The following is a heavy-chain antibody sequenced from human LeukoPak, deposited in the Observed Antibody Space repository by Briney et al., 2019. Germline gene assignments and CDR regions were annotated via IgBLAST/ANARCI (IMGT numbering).Heavy chain of an antibody. V-gene: IGHV3-33*08. CDR2: ISSDGINT. CDR3: ARDSSNYPADAFDI. D-gene: IGHD5-24*01. J-gene: IGHJ3*02. CDR1: GFDFKTYG. Sequence: GGSLRLSCAASGFDFKTYGMHWVRQTPGKGLEWVAAISSDGINTHYANFVKGRFTISRDNAKNSLSLQMNSLRVEDTAVYYCARDSSNYPADAFDIWGQGTMVTVSS.